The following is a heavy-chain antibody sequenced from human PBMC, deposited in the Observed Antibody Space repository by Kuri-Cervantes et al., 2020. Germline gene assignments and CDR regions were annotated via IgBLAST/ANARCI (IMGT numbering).Heavy chain of an antibody. CDR1: GGSISSGGYS. Sequence: SCAVSGGSISSGGYSWSWIRQPPGKGLEWIGYIYHSGSTYYNPSLKSRVTISVDRSKNQFSLKLSSVTAADTAVYYCASEYYYDSSGYYLGQGTLVTVSS. CDR2: IYHSGST. CDR3: ASEYYYDSSGYY. D-gene: IGHD3-22*01. V-gene: IGHV4-30-2*02. J-gene: IGHJ4*02.